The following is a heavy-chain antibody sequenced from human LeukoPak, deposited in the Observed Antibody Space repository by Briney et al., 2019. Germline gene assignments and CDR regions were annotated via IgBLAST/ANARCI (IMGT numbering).Heavy chain of an antibody. CDR3: ARGFSRGSHAFDI. CDR2: IWYDGSNK. J-gene: IGHJ3*02. Sequence: GGSLRLSCAASGFTFSSYGMQWVRQAPGKGLEWVAVIWYDGSNKYYADSVKGRFTISRDNSKNTLYLQMNSLRAEDTAVYYCARGFSRGSHAFDIWGQGTMVTVSS. V-gene: IGHV3-33*01. CDR1: GFTFSSYG.